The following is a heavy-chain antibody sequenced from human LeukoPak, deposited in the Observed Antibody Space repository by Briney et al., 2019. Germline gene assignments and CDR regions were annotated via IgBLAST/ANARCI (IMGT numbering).Heavy chain of an antibody. V-gene: IGHV3-30*04. CDR2: MSYDGSHE. J-gene: IGHJ4*02. CDR3: ARAFGGSYSSTVDY. D-gene: IGHD1-26*01. CDR1: GFTFSNYA. Sequence: GGSLRLSCVVSGFTFSNYAMHWVRQAPGQAPGKGLEWVAVMSYDGSHEYYADSVKGRFTISRDNPKSTLYLQMNSLRPEDTAVYCCARAFGGSYSSTVDYWGQGTLVTVSS.